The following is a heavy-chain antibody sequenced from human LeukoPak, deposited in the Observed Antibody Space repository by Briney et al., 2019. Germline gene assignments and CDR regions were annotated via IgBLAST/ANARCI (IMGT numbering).Heavy chain of an antibody. Sequence: SVKVSCKASLGTLSSEAITWVGQAAGQGREWMGGIIPIFGTANYAQKLQCRVTITTDESTSTAYMELSSLRSEDTAVYYCAREPHYYDSSGYYFLDYWGQGTLHRVSS. V-gene: IGHV1-69*05. CDR1: LGTLSSEA. CDR3: AREPHYYDSSGYYFLDY. J-gene: IGHJ4*02. D-gene: IGHD3-22*01. CDR2: IIPIFGTA.